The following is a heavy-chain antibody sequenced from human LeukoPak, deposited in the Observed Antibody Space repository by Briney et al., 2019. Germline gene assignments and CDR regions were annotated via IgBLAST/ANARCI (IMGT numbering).Heavy chain of an antibody. CDR2: IYSGGTT. V-gene: IGHV3-66*01. CDR3: ARYDYGRSGFDY. CDR1: ALTVITNY. Sequence: GGSLRLACAPSALTVITNYMSWVRQPPRGGREWASVIYSGGTTYNANSVKGRFSISRDNSTTTLDLQIDSLTPQDTAVYYCARYDYGRSGFDYWGQGTLVTVSS. J-gene: IGHJ4*02. D-gene: IGHD5-12*01.